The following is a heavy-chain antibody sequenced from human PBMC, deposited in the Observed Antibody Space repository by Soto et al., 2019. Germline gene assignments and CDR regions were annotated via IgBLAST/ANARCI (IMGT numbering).Heavy chain of an antibody. D-gene: IGHD4-4*01. CDR2: IIPIFGTA. J-gene: IGHJ6*02. CDR1: GGTFSSYA. CDR3: AKMTTVSSKPYYYYGMDV. V-gene: IGHV1-69*12. Sequence: QVQLVQSGAAVKKPGSSVKVSCKASGGTFSSYAISWVRQAPGQGLEWMGGIIPIFGTANYAQKFQGRVTITADESTSTAYMELSSLRSEDTAVYYCAKMTTVSSKPYYYYGMDVWGQGTTVTVSS.